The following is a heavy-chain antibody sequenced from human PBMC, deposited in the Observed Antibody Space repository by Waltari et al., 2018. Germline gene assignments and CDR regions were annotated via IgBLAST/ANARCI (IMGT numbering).Heavy chain of an antibody. V-gene: IGHV1-24*01. J-gene: IGHJ1*01. Sequence: QVQLVQSGADVKKPGASVKVSCKVSGYPLTELSMHRGRQAPGKGLEWMGGFDPEDGETIYAQKFQGRVTMTEDTSTDTAYMELSSMRSEDTAVYYCATRFSGEYFQHWGQGTLVTVSS. CDR2: FDPEDGET. CDR1: GYPLTELS. D-gene: IGHD3-10*01. CDR3: ATRFSGEYFQH.